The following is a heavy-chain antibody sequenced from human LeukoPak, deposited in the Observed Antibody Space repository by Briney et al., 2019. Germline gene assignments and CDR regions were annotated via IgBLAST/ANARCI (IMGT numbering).Heavy chain of an antibody. CDR3: AKDLATVTTVYYYYYGMDV. D-gene: IGHD4-17*01. Sequence: GGSLRLSCAASGFTFDDYAMHWVRQAPGKGLEWVSLISGDGGSTYYADSVKGRFTISRDNSKNSLYLQMNSLRTEDTALYYCAKDLATVTTVYYYYYGMDVWGQETTVTVSS. J-gene: IGHJ6*02. CDR2: ISGDGGST. V-gene: IGHV3-43*02. CDR1: GFTFDDYA.